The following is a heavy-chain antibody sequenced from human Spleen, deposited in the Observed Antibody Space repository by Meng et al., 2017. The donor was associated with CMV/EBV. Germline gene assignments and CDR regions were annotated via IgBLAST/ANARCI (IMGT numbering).Heavy chain of an antibody. CDR1: GLTFSRSY. Sequence: ASGLTFSRSYMNWVRQAPGKGLEWVSSISTSVGYAHYADSVKGRFTISRDNAKNSLSLQMNSLRAEDTAVYYCASRLYSSSWTGFDPWGQGTLVTVSS. D-gene: IGHD2-2*01. CDR3: ASRLYSSSWTGFDP. CDR2: ISTSVGYA. V-gene: IGHV3-21*01. J-gene: IGHJ5*02.